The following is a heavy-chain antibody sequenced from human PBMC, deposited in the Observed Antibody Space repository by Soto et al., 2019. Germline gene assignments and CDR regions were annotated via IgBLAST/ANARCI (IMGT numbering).Heavy chain of an antibody. Sequence: LRLSCAASGFTFSDYAMTWVRQAPGKGLDWVASISGSGFTPYYAASVKGRFTISRDNSKNMVYLQMNSLRVEDTAIYYCVNSDSTSAPWGQGSLVTVSS. J-gene: IGHJ5*02. CDR3: VNSDSTSAP. CDR2: ISGSGFTP. D-gene: IGHD6-13*01. V-gene: IGHV3-23*01. CDR1: GFTFSDYA.